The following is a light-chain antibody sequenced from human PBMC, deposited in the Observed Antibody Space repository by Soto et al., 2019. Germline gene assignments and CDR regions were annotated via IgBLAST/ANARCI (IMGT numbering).Light chain of an antibody. V-gene: IGKV3D-15*01. Sequence: EIGMTQSPATLSVSPGERATLSCRASQSVNIYLAWYQQNPGQAPRLLLFGASYRATGIPARFSGSGSGTEFNLTISSLQSEDFAVYFCQQYDDWLRLTFGGGTKV. CDR3: QQYDDWLRLT. CDR1: QSVNIY. J-gene: IGKJ4*01. CDR2: GAS.